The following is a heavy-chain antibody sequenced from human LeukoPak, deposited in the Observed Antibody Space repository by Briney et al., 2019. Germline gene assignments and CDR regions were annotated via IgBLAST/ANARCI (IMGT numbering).Heavy chain of an antibody. D-gene: IGHD1-26*01. CDR1: GGSISSYY. J-gene: IGHJ4*02. CDR3: VGTSRSGNYGFDF. Sequence: KPSETLSLTCTVSGGSISSYYWSWIRQPPGKGLEWIGYIYYSGSTNYNPSLKSRVTISVDTSKNQFSLKLSSVTDADTAMYYCVGTSRSGNYGFDFWGQGTLVTVSS. V-gene: IGHV4-59*12. CDR2: IYYSGST.